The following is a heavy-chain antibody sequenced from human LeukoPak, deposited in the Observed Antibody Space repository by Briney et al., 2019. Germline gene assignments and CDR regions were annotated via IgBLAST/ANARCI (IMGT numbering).Heavy chain of an antibody. Sequence: GGSLRLSCAASGFTFSTHGMSWVRQSPGKGLEWVSAISASGGSTYYADSVKGRFTISRDNSRDTLYLQMNSLRAEDTAVYYCAKGLTSGSYSYNDYWGQGTLVTVSS. V-gene: IGHV3-23*01. CDR2: ISASGGST. CDR1: GFTFSTHG. J-gene: IGHJ4*02. D-gene: IGHD1-26*01. CDR3: AKGLTSGSYSYNDY.